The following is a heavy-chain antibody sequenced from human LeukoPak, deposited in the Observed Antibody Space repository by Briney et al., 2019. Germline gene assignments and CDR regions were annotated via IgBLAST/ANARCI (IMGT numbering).Heavy chain of an antibody. CDR2: IIPILGIA. V-gene: IGHV1-69*04. J-gene: IGHJ5*02. CDR3: ASGAVAATGWFDP. CDR1: GGTFSSYA. D-gene: IGHD6-19*01. Sequence: SVKVSCKASGGTFSSYAISWVRQAPGQGPEWMGRIIPILGIANYAQKFQGRVTITADKSTSTAYMELSSLRSEDTAVYYCASGAVAATGWFDPWGQGTLVTVSS.